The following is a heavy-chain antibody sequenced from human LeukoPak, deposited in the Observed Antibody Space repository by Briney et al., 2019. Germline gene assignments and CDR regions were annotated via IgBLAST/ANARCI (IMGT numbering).Heavy chain of an antibody. CDR2: VNTYNGNT. D-gene: IGHD7-27*01. Sequence: GASVKVSCKACGYRFTNYGISWVRQAPAQGLEWMGWVNTYNGNTNYAQKFQGRVTMTTDTSTSTAYMELRSLRSDDTAVYYCARNSPRDVAGRQFLPGVLSLLSQCDNCFDPWGQGTLVSVSS. CDR1: GYRFTNYG. CDR3: ARNSPRDVAGRQFLPGVLSLLSQCDNCFDP. J-gene: IGHJ5*02. V-gene: IGHV1-18*04.